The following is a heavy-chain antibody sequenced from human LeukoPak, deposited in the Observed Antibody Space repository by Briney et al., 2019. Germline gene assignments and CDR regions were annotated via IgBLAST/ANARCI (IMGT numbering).Heavy chain of an antibody. Sequence: SQTLSLTCAISGDSVSSNSAAWNWIRQSPSRGLEWLGRTYYRSKWYYDYAVAVKSRISINPDTSKNQFSLQLSSVTPGDTAVYYCARDPVGGSTIFDYWGQGTLVTVSS. D-gene: IGHD1-26*01. CDR3: ARDPVGGSTIFDY. V-gene: IGHV6-1*01. CDR2: TYYRSKWYY. CDR1: GDSVSSNSAA. J-gene: IGHJ4*02.